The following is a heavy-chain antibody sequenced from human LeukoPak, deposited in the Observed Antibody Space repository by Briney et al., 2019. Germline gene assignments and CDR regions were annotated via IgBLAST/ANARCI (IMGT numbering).Heavy chain of an antibody. Sequence: PSQTLSLTCTVSGGSISSGSYYWGWIRQAPGQGLEWIGSIYHSGSTYYNPSPKSRVTISVDTSKNQFSLKLSSVTAADTAVYYCARDLVGSYGWFDPWGQGTLVTVSS. CDR2: IYHSGST. J-gene: IGHJ5*02. V-gene: IGHV4-39*07. CDR1: GGSISSGSYY. D-gene: IGHD1-26*01. CDR3: ARDLVGSYGWFDP.